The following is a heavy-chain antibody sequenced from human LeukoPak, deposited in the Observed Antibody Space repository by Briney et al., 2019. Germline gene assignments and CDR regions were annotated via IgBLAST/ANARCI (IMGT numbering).Heavy chain of an antibody. CDR1: GFSFGDDA. CDR3: SRGLHDYGDSNYYFDQ. J-gene: IGHJ4*02. D-gene: IGHD4-17*01. CDR2: IRKKGYGETT. Sequence: PGRSLRLSCTASGFSFGDDAWSWFRPVPGRGLEFVSFIRKKGYGETTDYAASVRGRFTISRDDAKSTAYLQMNSLEIEDTALYYCSRGLHDYGDSNYYFDQWGRGTQVTVSS. V-gene: IGHV3-49*03.